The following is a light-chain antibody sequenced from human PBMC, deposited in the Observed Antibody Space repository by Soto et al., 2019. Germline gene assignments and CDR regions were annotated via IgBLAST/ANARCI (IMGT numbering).Light chain of an antibody. CDR2: EGS. CDR1: SSDVGSYNL. J-gene: IGLJ1*01. CDR3: CSYAGSSTVGV. V-gene: IGLV2-23*03. Sequence: QSVLTQPASVPGSPGQSITISCTGTSSDVGSYNLVSWYQQHPGKAPKLMIYEGSKRPSGVSNRFSGSKSGNTASLTISGLQAEDEADYYCCSYAGSSTVGVFGTGTKVTVL.